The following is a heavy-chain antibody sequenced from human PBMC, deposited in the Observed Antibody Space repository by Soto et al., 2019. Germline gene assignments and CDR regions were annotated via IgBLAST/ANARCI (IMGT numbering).Heavy chain of an antibody. CDR3: ARDSRPTWIQRPHYCGMDV. CDR2: ISAYNGNT. CDR1: GYTFTSYG. J-gene: IGHJ6*02. Sequence: KKRGASVKVSCKASGYTFTSYGISWVRQAPGQGLEWMGWISAYNGNTNYAQKLQGRVTMTTDTSTSTAYMELRSLRSDDTAVYYCARDSRPTWIQRPHYCGMDVWGQGTTVTVSS. D-gene: IGHD5-18*01. V-gene: IGHV1-18*01.